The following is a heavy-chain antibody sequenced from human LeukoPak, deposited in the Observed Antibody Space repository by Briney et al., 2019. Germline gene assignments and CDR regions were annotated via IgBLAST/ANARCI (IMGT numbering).Heavy chain of an antibody. D-gene: IGHD2-15*01. J-gene: IGHJ4*02. V-gene: IGHV1-18*01. CDR2: IGAYNGNT. CDR1: GYTFTSYG. Sequence: ASVKVSCKASGYTFTSYGISWVRQAPGQGLEWMGWIGAYNGNTNYAQKLQGRVTMTTDTSTSTAYMELRSLRSDDTAVYYCARGDCSGGSCYSIGDYWGQGTLVTVSS. CDR3: ARGDCSGGSCYSIGDY.